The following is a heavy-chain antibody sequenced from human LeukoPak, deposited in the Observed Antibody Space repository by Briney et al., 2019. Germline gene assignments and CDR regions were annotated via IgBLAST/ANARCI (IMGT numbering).Heavy chain of an antibody. CDR1: GFTFSSYG. J-gene: IGHJ4*02. Sequence: SGGSLRLSCAASGFTFSSYGLNWVRQAPGKGLEWVSAISGSGGSTYYADSVKGRFTISRDNSKNTLSLQMNSLRVEDTAVYYCASQIVVPAQFDYWGQGTLVTVSS. V-gene: IGHV3-23*01. CDR2: ISGSGGST. CDR3: ASQIVVPAQFDY. D-gene: IGHD2-2*01.